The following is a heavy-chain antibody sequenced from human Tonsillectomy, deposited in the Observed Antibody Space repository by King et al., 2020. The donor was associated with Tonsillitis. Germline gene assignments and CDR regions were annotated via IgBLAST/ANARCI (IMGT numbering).Heavy chain of an antibody. CDR2: IKSKTDGGTT. CDR1: GFIFSNAW. D-gene: IGHD6-19*01. Sequence: VQLVESGGGLVKPGGSLRLSCAASGFIFSNAWMNWVRQAPGKGLEWVGRIKSKTDGGTTDCAAPVKVRFTFSRDDSKNTLYLQMNSRKTEDTAVYYCTTGTAVADYYYYYYMDVWGKGTTVTVSS. CDR3: TTGTAVADYYYYYYMDV. V-gene: IGHV3-15*07. J-gene: IGHJ6*03.